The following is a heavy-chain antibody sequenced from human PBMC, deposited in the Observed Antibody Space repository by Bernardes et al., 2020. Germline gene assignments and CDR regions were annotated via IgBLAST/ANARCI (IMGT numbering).Heavy chain of an antibody. Sequence: SETLSLTCTVSGGSISSGDYYWSWIRQPPGKGLEWIGYIYHNGSTNYNASLKSRLTISVDTSKNQFSLRLSSVTAADTAVYYCARGFTQCSSVTCYLNWFDPRGQGTLVTVSS. CDR3: ARGFTQCSSVTCYLNWFDP. CDR2: IYHNGST. J-gene: IGHJ5*02. V-gene: IGHV4-30-4*01. D-gene: IGHD2-2*01. CDR1: GGSISSGDYY.